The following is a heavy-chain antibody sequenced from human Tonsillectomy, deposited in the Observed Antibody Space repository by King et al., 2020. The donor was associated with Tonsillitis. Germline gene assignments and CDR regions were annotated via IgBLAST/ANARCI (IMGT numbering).Heavy chain of an antibody. J-gene: IGHJ5*02. CDR2: IYQSGNT. CDR1: GSSIRSGYY. CDR3: ARWSRWPETNWFDP. D-gene: IGHD6-19*01. V-gene: IGHV4-38-2*01. Sequence: VQLQESGPGLVKPSETLSLTCVVSGSSIRSGYYWGWIRQPPGKGLEWIGSIYQSGNTYYNPSLKSRVTMSVDTSQNQFSLNLTSVTAADTAVYYCARWSRWPETNWFDPGGHGSLVTVSS.